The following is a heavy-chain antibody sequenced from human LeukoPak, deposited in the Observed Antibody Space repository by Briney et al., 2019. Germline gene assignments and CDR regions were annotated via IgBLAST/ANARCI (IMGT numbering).Heavy chain of an antibody. CDR1: GFTFSSNA. V-gene: IGHV3-23*01. CDR3: VKDPGGGYCSGGSCSY. J-gene: IGHJ4*02. D-gene: IGHD2-15*01. Sequence: GGSLRLSCAASGFTFSSNAMSWVRQAPGKGLEWVSGIGDTGTNTFYADSVKGRFTISRDNSKSTVYLQINSLRAEDTAIYYCVKDPGGGYCSGGSCSYWGQGTLVTVSS. CDR2: IGDTGTNT.